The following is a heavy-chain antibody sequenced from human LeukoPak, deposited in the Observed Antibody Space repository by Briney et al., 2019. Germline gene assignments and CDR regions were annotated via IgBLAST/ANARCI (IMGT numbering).Heavy chain of an antibody. Sequence: SETLSLTCTVFAGSISGHSWNWIRQPPGKGLEWIGDIYYRGSTRYNPSLESRVTISLDTSKNQFSLSLTSVAAADTAVYYCAREPRWYYYDSASYYFDYGGQGTRATVSS. V-gene: IGHV4-59*11. D-gene: IGHD3-22*01. CDR3: AREPRWYYYDSASYYFDY. CDR1: AGSISGHS. J-gene: IGHJ4*02. CDR2: IYYRGST.